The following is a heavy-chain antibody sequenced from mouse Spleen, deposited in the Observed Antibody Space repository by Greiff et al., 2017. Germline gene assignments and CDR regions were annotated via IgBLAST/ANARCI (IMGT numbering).Heavy chain of an antibody. V-gene: IGHV5-6*02. J-gene: IGHJ2*01. CDR3: ARRGRDGYLDY. D-gene: IGHD2-3*01. Sequence: PDSVKGRFTISRDNAKNTLYLQMSSLKSEDTAMYYCARRGRDGYLDYWGQGTTLTVSS.